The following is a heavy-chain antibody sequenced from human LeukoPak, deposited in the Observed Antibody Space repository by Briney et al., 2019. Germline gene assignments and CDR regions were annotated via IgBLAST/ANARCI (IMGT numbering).Heavy chain of an antibody. D-gene: IGHD2-2*01. Sequence: GGSLRLSCAASGFTFRSYSMNWVRQAPGKGLEWVSSISSSSSYIYYEDSVKGRFTISRDNAKNSLYLQMNSLRAEDTAVYYCARGVLYCSSTCCSIDYWGQGTLVTVSS. CDR2: ISSSSSYI. V-gene: IGHV3-21*01. J-gene: IGHJ4*02. CDR3: ARGVLYCSSTCCSIDY. CDR1: GFTFRSYS.